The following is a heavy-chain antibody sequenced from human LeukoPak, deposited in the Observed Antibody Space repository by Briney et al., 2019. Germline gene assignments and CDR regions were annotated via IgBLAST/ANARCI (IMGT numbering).Heavy chain of an antibody. Sequence: PSETLSLTCAVYGGSFSGYYWSWIRQPPGKGLEWIGEINHSGSTNYNPSLKSRVTISVDTSKNQFSLKLSSVTAADTAVYYCARFGRKYYYDSSGYPLSYWYFDFWGRGTLVTVSS. V-gene: IGHV4-34*01. CDR1: GGSFSGYY. CDR2: INHSGST. J-gene: IGHJ2*01. CDR3: ARFGRKYYYDSSGYPLSYWYFDF. D-gene: IGHD3-22*01.